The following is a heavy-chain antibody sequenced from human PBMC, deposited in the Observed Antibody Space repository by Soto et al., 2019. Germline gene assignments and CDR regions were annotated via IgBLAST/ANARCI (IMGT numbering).Heavy chain of an antibody. CDR1: GFTFSSYT. CDR2: SSDRRTGNT. Sequence: EVHLLESGGGLVQPGGSLRLSCAASGFTFSSYTLNWVRRSPGKGLEWVATSSDRRTGNTHYSDSVRGRFTLSRDYSRNILFLPMDSLRADDTALYYCTTWLTAHFDYWGRGTQVTVSS. V-gene: IGHV3-23*01. D-gene: IGHD2-21*02. J-gene: IGHJ4*02. CDR3: TTWLTAHFDY.